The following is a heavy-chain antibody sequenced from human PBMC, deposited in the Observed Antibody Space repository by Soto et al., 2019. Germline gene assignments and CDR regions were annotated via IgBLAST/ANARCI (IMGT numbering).Heavy chain of an antibody. CDR1: GGTFSGYA. V-gene: IGHV1-24*01. CDR3: ATVRDGDAFDI. CDR2: FDPDYGTT. J-gene: IGHJ3*02. Sequence: ASVKVSCKASGGTFSGYAISWVRQAPGKGLEWMGGFDPDYGTTIYAQKFQGRVTMTEDTSTDTAYMELSSLRSEDTAVYYCATVRDGDAFDIWGQGTMVTVSS.